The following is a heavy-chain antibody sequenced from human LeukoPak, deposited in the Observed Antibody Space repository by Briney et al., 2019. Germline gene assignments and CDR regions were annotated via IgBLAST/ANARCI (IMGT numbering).Heavy chain of an antibody. CDR2: ISGHTRDT. CDR1: GFTFSSYA. D-gene: IGHD3-22*01. V-gene: IGHV3-23*01. CDR3: AKDPGTYYYDSSYYAG. Sequence: GGSLRLSCAAPGFTFSSYAMSWVRQVPGKGLEWVSSISGHTRDTYYADSVKGRFTISRDNSKNTLYLQMNDLRAEDTAVYYCAKDPGTYYYDSSYYAGWGQGVLVTVSS. J-gene: IGHJ4*02.